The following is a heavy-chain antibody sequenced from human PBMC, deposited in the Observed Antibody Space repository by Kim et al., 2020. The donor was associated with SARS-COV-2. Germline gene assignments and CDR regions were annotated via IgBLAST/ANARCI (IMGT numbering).Heavy chain of an antibody. J-gene: IGHJ4*02. Sequence: GGSLRLSCAASGFTFSNAWMSWVRQAPGKGLEWVGRIKSKTDGGTTDYAAPVKGRFTISRDDSKNTLYLQMNSLKTEDTAVYYCTTDSQYSSGWTGYYFDYWGQGTLVTVSS. CDR3: TTDSQYSSGWTGYYFDY. V-gene: IGHV3-15*01. D-gene: IGHD6-19*01. CDR2: IKSKTDGGTT. CDR1: GFTFSNAW.